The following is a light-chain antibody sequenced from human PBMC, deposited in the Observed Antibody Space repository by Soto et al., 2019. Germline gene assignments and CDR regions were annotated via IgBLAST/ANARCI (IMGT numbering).Light chain of an antibody. J-gene: IGLJ1*01. CDR2: DDT. V-gene: IGLV3-21*02. CDR3: QLWDSSSDHPYV. CDR1: NLGSKS. Sequence: SHEPTQPRPVSAARGQTARITCGGNNLGSKSVHWYQQKPGQAPVLVVHDDTDRPSGIPERFSGSNSGNTATLTISRVEAGDEAEYYCQLWDSSSDHPYVFGTGTKVTVL.